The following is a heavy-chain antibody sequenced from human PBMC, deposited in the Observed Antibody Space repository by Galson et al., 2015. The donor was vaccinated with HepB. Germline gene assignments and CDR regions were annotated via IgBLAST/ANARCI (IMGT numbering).Heavy chain of an antibody. CDR3: ARGGYCSGGDCYSTGGHY. CDR2: IKSNGSST. J-gene: IGHJ4*02. CDR1: GFTFNNYW. Sequence: SLRLSCAASGFTFNNYWTHWIRQAPGKGLVWVSCIKSNGSSTTYADSVKGRFTISRDNAMNTLYLQMNSLRAEDTAVYFCARGGYCSGGDCYSTGGHYWGQGALVTVSS. V-gene: IGHV3-74*01. D-gene: IGHD2-15*01.